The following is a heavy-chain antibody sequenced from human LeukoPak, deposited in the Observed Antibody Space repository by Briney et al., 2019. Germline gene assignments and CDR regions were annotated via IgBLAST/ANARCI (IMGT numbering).Heavy chain of an antibody. CDR1: GFIFSSYS. CDR3: ARVYLEYSSSYYMDV. D-gene: IGHD6-6*01. V-gene: IGHV3-21*04. J-gene: IGHJ6*03. Sequence: PGGSQRLSCAASGFIFSSYSMNWVRQAPGKGLEWVSSVSSSSRYIYYADSVKGRFTISRDNAKNSLYLQMNSLRAEDTAVYYCARVYLEYSSSYYMDVWGKGTTVTVSS. CDR2: VSSSSRYI.